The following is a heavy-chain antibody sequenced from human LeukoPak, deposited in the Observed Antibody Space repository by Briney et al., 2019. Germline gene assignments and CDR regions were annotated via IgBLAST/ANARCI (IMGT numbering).Heavy chain of an antibody. D-gene: IGHD1-26*01. Sequence: GGSLRLSCAASGFTFSSYAMHWVRQAPGKGLEWVAVISYDGSNKYYADSVKGRFTISRDNSKNTLYLQMNSLRAEDTAVYYCARGPLSPTNSGSYFFPGSKYFDYWGQGTLVTVSS. J-gene: IGHJ4*02. CDR3: ARGPLSPTNSGSYFFPGSKYFDY. CDR1: GFTFSSYA. V-gene: IGHV3-30-3*01. CDR2: ISYDGSNK.